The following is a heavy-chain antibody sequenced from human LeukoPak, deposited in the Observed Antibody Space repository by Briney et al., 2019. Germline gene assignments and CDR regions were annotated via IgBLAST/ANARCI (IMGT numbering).Heavy chain of an antibody. CDR1: GYTFTSYY. CDR2: INPNNGGT. Sequence: ASVKVSCKASGYTFTSYYRHRVRQAPGQGLEWMGRINPNNGGTNCAQKFQGRVTMTGDTSISTAYMELSSLRSDDTAVYYCARESGSYHGNDYWGQGTLVTVSS. D-gene: IGHD1-26*01. CDR3: ARESGSYHGNDY. J-gene: IGHJ4*02. V-gene: IGHV1-2*06.